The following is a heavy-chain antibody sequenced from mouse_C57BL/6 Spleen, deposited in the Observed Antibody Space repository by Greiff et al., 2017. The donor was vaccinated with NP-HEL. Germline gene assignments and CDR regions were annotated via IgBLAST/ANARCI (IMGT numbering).Heavy chain of an antibody. D-gene: IGHD1-3*01. Sequence: QVQLQQPGAELVKPGASVTLSCKASGYTFTSYWMHWVKQRPGQGLEWIGMIHPNSGSTNYNEKFKSKATLTVDKSSSTAYMPLRSLTSEDYAVYYYSRYMYTPFAYWGQGTLVTVSA. CDR1: GYTFTSYW. V-gene: IGHV1-64*01. J-gene: IGHJ3*01. CDR3: SRYMYTPFAY. CDR2: IHPNSGST.